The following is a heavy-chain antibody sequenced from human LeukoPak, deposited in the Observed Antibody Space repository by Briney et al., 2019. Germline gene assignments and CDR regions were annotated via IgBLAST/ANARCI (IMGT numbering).Heavy chain of an antibody. J-gene: IGHJ6*02. CDR1: GYTFTSYY. D-gene: IGHD4-11*01. CDR3: ARDGRWYSNYVNYYYGMNV. Sequence: ASVKVYCKASGYTFTSYYMHWVRQAPGQGLEWMGIINPSGGSTSYAQKFQGRVTMTRDTSTSTVYMELSSLRSEDTAVYYCARDGRWYSNYVNYYYGMNVWGQGTTVTVSS. CDR2: INPSGGST. V-gene: IGHV1-46*01.